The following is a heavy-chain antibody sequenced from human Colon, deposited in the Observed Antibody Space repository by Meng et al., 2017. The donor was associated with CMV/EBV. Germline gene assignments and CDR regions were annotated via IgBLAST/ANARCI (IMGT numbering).Heavy chain of an antibody. CDR1: GFTFSSYG. D-gene: IGHD6-13*01. CDR2: IRYDESNE. J-gene: IGHJ3*02. V-gene: IGHV3-30*02. Sequence: GGSLRLSCAASGFTFSSYGMHWVRQAPGKGLEWVAFIRYDESNEKYSDSVKGRFTISRDNAKNSLYLQMNSLRAEDTAVYYCARDRQLYIWGQGTMVTVSS. CDR3: ARDRQLYI.